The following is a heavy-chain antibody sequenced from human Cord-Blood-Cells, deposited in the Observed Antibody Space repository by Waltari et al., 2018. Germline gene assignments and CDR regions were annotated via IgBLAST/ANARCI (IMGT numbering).Heavy chain of an antibody. D-gene: IGHD1-26*01. V-gene: IGHV4-34*01. CDR1: GGSFSGYY. Sequence: QVQLQQWGAGLLKPSETLSLTCAVYGGSFSGYYWSWIRQPPGTGLEWIGESNHSGSNNDNTTLKSRVTVSVETSKNQFSLTLSYVTAADTAVYDCARLSGSYYVDYWGQGTLVTVSS. J-gene: IGHJ4*02. CDR2: SNHSGSN. CDR3: ARLSGSYYVDY.